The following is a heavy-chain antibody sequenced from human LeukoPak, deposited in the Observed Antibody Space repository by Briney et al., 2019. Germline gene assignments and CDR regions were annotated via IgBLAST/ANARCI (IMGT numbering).Heavy chain of an antibody. J-gene: IGHJ4*02. CDR1: GGSISTYY. CDR2: IYYSGST. CDR3: ARASLPQYSSSWYFDY. D-gene: IGHD6-13*01. V-gene: IGHV4-59*01. Sequence: TSETLSLTCTVSGGSISTYYWSWIRQPPGKGLEWIGYIYYSGSTNYNPSLKSRVTISVDTSKNQFSLKLSSVTAADTAVYYCARASLPQYSSSWYFDYWGQGTLVAVSS.